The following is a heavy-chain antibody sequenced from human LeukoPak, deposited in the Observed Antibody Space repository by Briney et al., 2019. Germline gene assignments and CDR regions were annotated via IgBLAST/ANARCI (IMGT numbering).Heavy chain of an antibody. Sequence: PGGSLRLSCAASGFTFSSYWMHWVRQAPGKGLVWVSRINSDGSSTSYADSVKGRFTISGDNAKNTLYLQMNSLRAEDTAVYYCARDHPYYDFWSGSGYNWFDPWGQGTLVTVSS. CDR1: GFTFSSYW. J-gene: IGHJ5*02. CDR3: ARDHPYYDFWSGSGYNWFDP. CDR2: INSDGSST. D-gene: IGHD3-3*01. V-gene: IGHV3-74*01.